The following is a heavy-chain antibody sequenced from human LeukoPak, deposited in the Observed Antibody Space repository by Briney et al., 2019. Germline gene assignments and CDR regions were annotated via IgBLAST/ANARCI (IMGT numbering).Heavy chain of an antibody. J-gene: IGHJ6*02. V-gene: IGHV1-18*01. CDR3: ATHFIAVSNYYGMDV. D-gene: IGHD6-19*01. Sequence: GASVKVSCKASGYTFTSYGISWVRQAPGPGLEWMGWISTNSGDTTYAHNLQGRVTMTTDTFTSTAYLELRSLRSDDTAVYYCATHFIAVSNYYGMDVWGQGTTVTVSS. CDR1: GYTFTSYG. CDR2: ISTNSGDT.